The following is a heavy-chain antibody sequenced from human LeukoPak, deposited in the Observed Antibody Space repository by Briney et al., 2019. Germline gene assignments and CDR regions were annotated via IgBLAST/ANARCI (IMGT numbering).Heavy chain of an antibody. CDR2: IKQGGSEQ. CDR1: GFTFSKYW. V-gene: IGHV3-7*01. J-gene: IGHJ4*02. D-gene: IGHD1-1*01. Sequence: PGGSLRLSCAASGFTFSKYWMSWVRQAPGKGLEWVGNIKQGGSEQYYVDSMRGRFTISRDNAKNSLYLQMSSLRAEDTAVYYCARSTAGLDYWGQGTLVTVSS. CDR3: ARSTAGLDY.